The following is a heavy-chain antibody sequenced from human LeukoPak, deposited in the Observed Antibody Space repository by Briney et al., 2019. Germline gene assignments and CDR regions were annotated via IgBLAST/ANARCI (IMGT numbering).Heavy chain of an antibody. J-gene: IGHJ4*02. V-gene: IGHV3-7*01. D-gene: IGHD6-19*01. Sequence: GGSLRLSCAVSGFTFSNYWMSWVRQAPGKGLEWVANVKQDGSERYYVDSVKGRFTISRDNAKKSLYLQMNSLRAEDTAVYYCARGRGWTDYWGQGTLVTVSS. CDR2: VKQDGSER. CDR1: GFTFSNYW. CDR3: ARGRGWTDY.